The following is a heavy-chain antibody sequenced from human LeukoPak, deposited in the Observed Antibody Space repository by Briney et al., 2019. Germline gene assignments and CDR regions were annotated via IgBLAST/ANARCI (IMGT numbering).Heavy chain of an antibody. CDR2: IRYDGSDN. CDR3: AKGGHSSGWPNWLDP. D-gene: IGHD6-19*01. J-gene: IGHJ5*02. Sequence: GGSLRLSCAASKFTFSSYDMHWVRQAPGKGLEWVAFIRYDGSDNLFADFVKGRFTISRDNSENTLYLQMNSLRTEDTAVYYCAKGGHSSGWPNWLDPWGQGTLVTVSS. CDR1: KFTFSSYD. V-gene: IGHV3-30*02.